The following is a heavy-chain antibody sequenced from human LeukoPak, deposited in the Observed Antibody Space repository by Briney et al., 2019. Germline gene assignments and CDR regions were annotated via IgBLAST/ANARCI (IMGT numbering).Heavy chain of an antibody. CDR3: ARANLGYYDSSGYSPWFDP. J-gene: IGHJ5*02. CDR1: GGSISSHY. Sequence: SETLSLTCTVSGGSISSHYWSWIRQPPGKGLEWIGYIYYSGSTNYNPSLKSRVTISVDTSKNQSSLKLSSLTAADTAVYYCARANLGYYDSSGYSPWFDPWGQGTLVTVSS. V-gene: IGHV4-59*11. CDR2: IYYSGST. D-gene: IGHD3-22*01.